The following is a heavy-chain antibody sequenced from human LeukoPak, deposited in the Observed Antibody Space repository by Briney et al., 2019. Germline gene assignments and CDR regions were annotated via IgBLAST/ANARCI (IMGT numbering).Heavy chain of an antibody. J-gene: IGHJ4*02. Sequence: LPGGSLRLSCAASGFTFSSYWMNWARQAPRKGLEWEASINHNGNVNYYVDSVKGRFTISRDNAKNSLYLQMSNLRAEDTAVYYCAKGRGPEHVLRFLEWLFDYWDQGTLVTVSS. V-gene: IGHV3-7*03. CDR1: GFTFSSYW. CDR3: AKGRGPEHVLRFLEWLFDY. CDR2: INHNGNVN. D-gene: IGHD3-3*01.